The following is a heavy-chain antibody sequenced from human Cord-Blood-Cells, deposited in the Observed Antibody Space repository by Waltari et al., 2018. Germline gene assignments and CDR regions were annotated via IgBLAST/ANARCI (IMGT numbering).Heavy chain of an antibody. Sequence: EVQLLEAGGGLVQPGGSLRLPCAASGFTFSSYAMIWVRQAPGKGMEWFSAISGSGGSTYYADSVKGRFTISRDNSKNTLYLQMNSLRAEDTAVYYCAKEGGFGTMIVVANDAFDIWGQGTMVTVSS. J-gene: IGHJ3*02. V-gene: IGHV3-23*01. CDR2: ISGSGGST. CDR3: AKEGGFGTMIVVANDAFDI. CDR1: GFTFSSYA. D-gene: IGHD3-22*01.